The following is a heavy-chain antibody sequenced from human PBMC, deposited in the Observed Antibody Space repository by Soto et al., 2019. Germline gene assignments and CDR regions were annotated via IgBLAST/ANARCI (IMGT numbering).Heavy chain of an antibody. J-gene: IGHJ4*02. CDR1: GVTVSRNY. CDR2: IYSGGST. D-gene: IGHD5-18*01. Sequence: EVQLVESGGGLVQPGGSLRLSCSASGVTVSRNYMSWVRQAQGKVLAWGSVIYSGGSTYYADSVKGRFTISRDNSKNTRYLQMNSLRAEDTAVYYCARHGYNYGGGYFDYWGQGTRVTFSS. V-gene: IGHV3-66*04. CDR3: ARHGYNYGGGYFDY.